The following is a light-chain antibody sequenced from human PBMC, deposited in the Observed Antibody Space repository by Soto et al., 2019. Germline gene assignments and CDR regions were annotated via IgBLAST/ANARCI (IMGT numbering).Light chain of an antibody. Sequence: ETVMTQSAAALSVSVGERVTLSCRASQSVSSNLAWYQQRPGQAPRLLIHDASTRATGVPDRFSGSGSGTDFTLTISSLQPEDFAIYYCQQYNNWPRTFGQGTKLEIK. J-gene: IGKJ2*01. CDR2: DAS. CDR1: QSVSSN. V-gene: IGKV3-15*01. CDR3: QQYNNWPRT.